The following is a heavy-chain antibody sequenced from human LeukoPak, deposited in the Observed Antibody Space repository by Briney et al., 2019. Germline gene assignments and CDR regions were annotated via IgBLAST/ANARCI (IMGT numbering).Heavy chain of an antibody. CDR1: GFTFSSYT. V-gene: IGHV3-21*01. CDR3: ARDAGYGYWVVDY. CDR2: ISSSNTYI. J-gene: IGHJ4*02. D-gene: IGHD5-18*01. Sequence: GGSLRLSCAASGFTFSSYTMNWVRQAPGKGLEWVSSISSSNTYIHYTDSVKGRFTISRDNAKNSLYLQMNSLRAEDTAVYYCARDAGYGYWVVDYWGQGTLVTVSS.